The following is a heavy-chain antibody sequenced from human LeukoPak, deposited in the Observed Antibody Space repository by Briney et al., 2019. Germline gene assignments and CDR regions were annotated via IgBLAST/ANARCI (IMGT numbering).Heavy chain of an antibody. D-gene: IGHD6-13*01. V-gene: IGHV3-30-3*01. CDR3: ARDGGSAYSSDWYFCSN. J-gene: IGHJ4*02. Sequence: PGGSLRLSCATSGFTFSGYPMHWVRQAPGKGLEWVAIISYDGSSKYYADSVKGRFTISRDNSKNTVYLQMNSLRADDTALYYCARDGGSAYSSDWYFCSNWGQGTLVTVSP. CDR1: GFTFSGYP. CDR2: ISYDGSSK.